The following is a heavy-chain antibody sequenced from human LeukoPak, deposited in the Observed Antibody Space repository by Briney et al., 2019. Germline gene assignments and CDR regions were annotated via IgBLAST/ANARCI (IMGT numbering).Heavy chain of an antibody. J-gene: IGHJ4*02. D-gene: IGHD1-26*01. Sequence: SETLSLTCAVSDYSISSGYYWGWIRQPPGNGLEWIASMYHSGSTYYNPSLKSRVTLSVDTSKNQFSLKMSSVTAADTAVYYCGRDRSGGYSVDYWGQGTPVTVS. V-gene: IGHV4-38-2*02. CDR2: MYHSGST. CDR3: GRDRSGGYSVDY. CDR1: DYSISSGYY.